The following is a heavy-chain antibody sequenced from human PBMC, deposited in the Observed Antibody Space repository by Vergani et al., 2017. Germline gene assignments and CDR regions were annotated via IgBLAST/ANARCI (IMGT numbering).Heavy chain of an antibody. CDR2: IYYDGSNA. CDR1: RSTFKTYG. J-gene: IGHJ6*03. Sequence: QGQLVESGGGIVQPGRSLTLSCVASRSTFKTYGMHWVRQAPGKGLEWVGFIYYDGSNAYYADSVKGRFTISRDNSKNTLYLQISSLRAEDTAVYYCARDQVPAAIRLNVGNYMDVWGKGTTVIVSS. D-gene: IGHD2-2*02. V-gene: IGHV3-33*01. CDR3: ARDQVPAAIRLNVGNYMDV.